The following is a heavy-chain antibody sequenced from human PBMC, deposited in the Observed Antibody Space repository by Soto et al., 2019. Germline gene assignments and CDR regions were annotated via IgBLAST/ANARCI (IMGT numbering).Heavy chain of an antibody. CDR1: GYTFTSFG. CDR2: ITTDKGKT. Sequence: QVQLVQSGPEVKKPGASVKVSCKTSGYTFTSFGISWVRQAPGQGLEWMGWITTDKGKTNYAQKFQGRVTMTTDTSTSTAYMELRSLSSHDTAAYYCATLSPAFDYWGQGTLVTVSS. V-gene: IGHV1-18*01. J-gene: IGHJ4*02. CDR3: ATLSPAFDY.